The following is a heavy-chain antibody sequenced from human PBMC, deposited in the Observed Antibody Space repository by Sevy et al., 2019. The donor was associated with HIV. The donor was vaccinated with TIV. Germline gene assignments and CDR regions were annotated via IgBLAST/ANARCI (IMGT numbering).Heavy chain of an antibody. CDR1: GFTFSSYW. CDR2: INSDGSST. J-gene: IGHJ6*03. V-gene: IGHV3-74*01. Sequence: GGSLRLSCAASGFTFSSYWMHWVRQAPGKGLVWVSRINSDGSSTSYADSVKGRFTISGDNAKNTLYLQMNSLRAEDTAVYYCARVGIAAPGDYYFYMDVWGKGTTVTVSS. D-gene: IGHD6-13*01. CDR3: ARVGIAAPGDYYFYMDV.